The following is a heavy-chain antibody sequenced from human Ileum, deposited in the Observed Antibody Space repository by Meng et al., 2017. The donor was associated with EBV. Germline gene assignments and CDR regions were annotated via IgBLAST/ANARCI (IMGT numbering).Heavy chain of an antibody. CDR3: VSYAVGAGGIGY. CDR1: GVSISSGYFH. D-gene: IGHD1-26*01. V-gene: IGHV4-30-4*01. Sequence: QGQLQESGPGLVKPSQTLSLTCAVSGVSISSGYFHWSWIRQPPGKGLEWIGHSGSTSYNPSLRSRVTISVDTSKNQFSLKVDSATAGDTAVYYCVSYAVGAGGIGYWGQGIQVTVSS. CDR2: HSGST. J-gene: IGHJ4*02.